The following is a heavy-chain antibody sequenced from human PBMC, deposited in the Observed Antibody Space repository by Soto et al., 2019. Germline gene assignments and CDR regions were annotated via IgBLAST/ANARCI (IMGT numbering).Heavy chain of an antibody. CDR3: ARSIRGTRRFNGMDV. CDR1: GFSLTIPGMC. D-gene: IGHD1-20*01. V-gene: IGHV2-70*13. Sequence: SGHTLVNPTEPLTLTCTFSGFSLTIPGMCVSWIRQPPGKALEWLALIERDDDDKYYSTSLKTRLTISKDTRKNQVVLTMANMDPADTGTYSCARSIRGTRRFNGMDVWGQGTTVIVYS. CDR2: IERDDDDK. J-gene: IGHJ6*02.